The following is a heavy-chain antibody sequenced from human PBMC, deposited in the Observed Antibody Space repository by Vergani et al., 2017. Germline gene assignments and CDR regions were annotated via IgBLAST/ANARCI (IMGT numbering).Heavy chain of an antibody. CDR2: MNPNSGNT. J-gene: IGHJ4*02. D-gene: IGHD3-22*01. CDR3: ARDQYDSSGYYY. CDR1: GYTFTSYD. Sequence: QVQLVQSGAEVKKPGASVKVSCKASGYTFTSYDINWVRQATGQGLEWMGWMNPNSGNTGYAQKFKGRVTITADKSTSTAYMELSSLRSEDTAVYYCARDQYDSSGYYYWGQGTLVTVSS. V-gene: IGHV1-8*01.